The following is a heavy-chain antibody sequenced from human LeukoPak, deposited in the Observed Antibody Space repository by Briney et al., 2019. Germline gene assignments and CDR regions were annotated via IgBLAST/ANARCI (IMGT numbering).Heavy chain of an antibody. V-gene: IGHV1-2*02. J-gene: IGHJ4*02. CDR1: GYTLTDYY. Sequence: ASVKVSCKASGYTLTDYYMHWVRQAPGQGLEWMGWINPNSGGTNYAQKFQGRVTMTRDTSISTAYMELSRLRSDDTAVYYCAREGNYDILTGYYTWGQGTLVTVSS. CDR3: AREGNYDILTGYYT. CDR2: INPNSGGT. D-gene: IGHD3-9*01.